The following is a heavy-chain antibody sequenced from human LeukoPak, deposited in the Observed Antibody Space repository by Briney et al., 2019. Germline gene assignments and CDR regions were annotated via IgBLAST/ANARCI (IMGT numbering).Heavy chain of an antibody. CDR1: GFTFSSYW. D-gene: IGHD2-2*01. J-gene: IGHJ3*02. V-gene: IGHV3-7*01. CDR2: IKQDGSEK. Sequence: GGSLRLSCAASGFTFSSYWMSWVRQAPRKGLEWVANIKQDGSEKYYVDSVKGRFTISRDNAKNSLYLQMNSLRAEDTAVYYCARDQIVVVPAAQDAFDIWGQGTMVTVSA. CDR3: ARDQIVVVPAAQDAFDI.